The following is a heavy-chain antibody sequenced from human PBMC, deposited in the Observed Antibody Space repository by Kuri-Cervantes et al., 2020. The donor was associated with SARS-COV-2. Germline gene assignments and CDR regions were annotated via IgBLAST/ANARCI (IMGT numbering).Heavy chain of an antibody. V-gene: IGHV3-30*02. Sequence: VGSLRLSCAASGFTFSSYGMHWVRQAPGKGLEWVAFIRYDGSNKYYADSVKGRFTISRDNSKNTLYLQMNSLRAEDTAVYYCATESSSWYGGSFDYWGQGTLVTVSS. CDR3: ATESSSWYGGSFDY. CDR2: IRYDGSNK. CDR1: GFTFSSYG. J-gene: IGHJ4*02. D-gene: IGHD6-13*01.